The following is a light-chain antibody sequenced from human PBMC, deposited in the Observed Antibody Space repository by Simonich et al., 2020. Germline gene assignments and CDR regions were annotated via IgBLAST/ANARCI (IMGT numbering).Light chain of an antibody. V-gene: IGKV4-1*01. Sequence: DIVMTQSPDSLSVSLGERATINCKSSQSVLYSSNNKNYLACYQQKPGQPPKLIIYWASTRESGVPDRLSGSGSGTDFTLTISSLQAEDVAVYYCQQYYSTPLTFGQGTKVEIK. CDR2: WAS. CDR3: QQYYSTPLT. J-gene: IGKJ1*01. CDR1: QSVLYSSNNKNY.